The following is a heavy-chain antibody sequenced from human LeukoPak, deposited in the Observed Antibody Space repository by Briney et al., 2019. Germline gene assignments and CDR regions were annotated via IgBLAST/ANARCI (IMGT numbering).Heavy chain of an antibody. CDR3: AKDSRNYFSPDY. J-gene: IGHJ4*02. D-gene: IGHD1-7*01. Sequence: GGSLRLSCAASGFTFSSYGMHWVRQAPGTGLEWVAFIRRDGSNTYYADSVKGRFTISRDNSKNSLYLQMKSLRAEDTAVYYCAKDSRNYFSPDYWGQGTLVTVSS. CDR1: GFTFSSYG. V-gene: IGHV3-30*02. CDR2: IRRDGSNT.